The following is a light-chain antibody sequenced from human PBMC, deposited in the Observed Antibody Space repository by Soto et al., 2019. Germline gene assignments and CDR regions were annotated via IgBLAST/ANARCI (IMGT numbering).Light chain of an antibody. J-gene: IGKJ3*01. CDR2: GAF. Sequence: EIVLTQSPATLSLSPGDRATLSCRASQRVSSNFLAWYQQRPGQTPRLLIYGAFTRATVIPDRFSGGGSGTDFSLTISRLEPEDFGVYYCQQYGSSPFNFCPGTKVEIK. CDR1: QRVSSNF. V-gene: IGKV3-20*01. CDR3: QQYGSSPFN.